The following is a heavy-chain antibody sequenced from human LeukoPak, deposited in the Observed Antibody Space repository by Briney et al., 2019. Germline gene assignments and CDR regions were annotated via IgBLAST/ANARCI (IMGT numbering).Heavy chain of an antibody. CDR3: ARDGLYCTNGVCSSDI. D-gene: IGHD2-8*01. CDR1: GYTFTSYG. CDR2: IIPILGIA. Sequence: ASVKVSCKASGYTFTSYGISWVRQAPGQGLEWMGRIIPILGIANYAQKFQGRVTITADKSTSTAYMELSSLRSEDTAVYYCARDGLYCTNGVCSSDIWGQGTLVTVSS. V-gene: IGHV1-69*04. J-gene: IGHJ3*02.